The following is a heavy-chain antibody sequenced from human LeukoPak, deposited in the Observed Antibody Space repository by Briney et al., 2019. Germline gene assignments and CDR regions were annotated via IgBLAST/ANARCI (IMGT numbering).Heavy chain of an antibody. CDR2: IRSDGSEG. Sequence: PGWSLRLSCATSGFIFSSYWMCWVRQAPGKGLEWVANIRSDGSEGYYGDSVKGRFTISRDNAKNSLYLQMNSLRVEDTALYYCARGDLWLGHWGQGSLVTVSS. CDR3: ARGDLWLGH. CDR1: GFIFSSYW. D-gene: IGHD3-10*01. V-gene: IGHV3-7*01. J-gene: IGHJ4*02.